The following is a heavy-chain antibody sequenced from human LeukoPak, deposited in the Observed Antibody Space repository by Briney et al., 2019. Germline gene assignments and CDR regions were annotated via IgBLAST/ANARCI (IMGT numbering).Heavy chain of an antibody. CDR3: ARGGSTPFDP. J-gene: IGHJ5*02. CDR2: IIPIFGTA. V-gene: IGHV1-69*06. Sequence: SLRVSCKASGGTFSSYAISWVRQAPGQGLEWMGRIIPIFGTANYAQKFQGRVTITADKSTSTAYMELSSLRSEDTAVYYCARGGSTPFDPWGQGTLVTVSS. CDR1: GGTFSSYA. D-gene: IGHD2-2*01.